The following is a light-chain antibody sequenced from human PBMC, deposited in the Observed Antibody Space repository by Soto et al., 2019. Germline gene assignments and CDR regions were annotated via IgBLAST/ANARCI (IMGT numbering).Light chain of an antibody. CDR1: SSDVGGYNF. J-gene: IGLJ1*01. Sequence: QSALAQPASVSGSPGQSTTISCTGTSSDVGGYNFVSWYQQHPGKAPKLMIYEVSKRPSGVSNRFSGSRSGNTASLTISWLQAEDEANYYCCSYAGGSTFLFGSGTKVTVL. V-gene: IGLV2-23*02. CDR3: CSYAGGSTFL. CDR2: EVS.